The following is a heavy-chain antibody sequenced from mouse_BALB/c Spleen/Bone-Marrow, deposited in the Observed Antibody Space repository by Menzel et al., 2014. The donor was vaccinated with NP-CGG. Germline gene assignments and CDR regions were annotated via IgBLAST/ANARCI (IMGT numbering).Heavy chain of an antibody. J-gene: IGHJ2*01. Sequence: QVQLKQSGAELVRPGSSVKISCKASGYAISSYWMNWVKQRPGQGLEWIGQIYPGDGDTNYNGKFKGKATLTADKSSSTAYMQISSLTSEDSAVYFCARGRGWYLDYWGQGATLPVSS. CDR1: GYAISSYW. V-gene: IGHV1-80*01. D-gene: IGHD2-3*01. CDR2: IYPGDGDT. CDR3: ARGRGWYLDY.